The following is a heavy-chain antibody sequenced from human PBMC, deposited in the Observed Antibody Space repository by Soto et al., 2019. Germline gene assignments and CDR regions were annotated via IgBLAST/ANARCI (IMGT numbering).Heavy chain of an antibody. CDR3: VRVGCSGASCSFFDY. CDR2: IYSGGDS. J-gene: IGHJ4*02. D-gene: IGHD2-15*01. CDR1: GFTVSSYY. V-gene: IGHV3-53*01. Sequence: GGSLRLSCAASGFTVSSYYMSWVRQDPGKGLEWVSVIYSGGDSYYADSVKGRFTISRDNSKSTVYLQMNSLRAEDTAMYYCVRVGCSGASCSFFDYWGRGALVTVSS.